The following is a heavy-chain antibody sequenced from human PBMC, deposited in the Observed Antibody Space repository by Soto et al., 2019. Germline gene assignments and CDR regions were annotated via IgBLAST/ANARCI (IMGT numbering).Heavy chain of an antibody. CDR3: ARRKDSSRYFYGMDV. Sequence: QVALQQWGAGLLKPSQTLSLTCGVSGGSFDEYFWTWIRLTPGQGLEWIGEVHHSGTSYYNPSLKSRLAVSVDTSKRQVSLTLTSVTAADTGVYYCARRKDSSRYFYGMDVWGQGTTVVVS. CDR2: VHHSGTS. V-gene: IGHV4-34*02. CDR1: GGSFDEYF. J-gene: IGHJ6*02. D-gene: IGHD6-13*01.